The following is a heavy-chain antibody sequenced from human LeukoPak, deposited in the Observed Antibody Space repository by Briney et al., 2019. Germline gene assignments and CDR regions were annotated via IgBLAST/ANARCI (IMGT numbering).Heavy chain of an antibody. Sequence: GGSLRLSCAASGFSFSSYAASWVRQAPGKGLEWVSAISGSGGSTFYADSVKGRFTLSRDNSENTLYLQMNSLRAEDTAVYYCASHHVLTFDYWGQGTLVTVSS. CDR2: ISGSGGST. V-gene: IGHV3-23*01. J-gene: IGHJ4*02. CDR1: GFSFSSYA. CDR3: ASHHVLTFDY. D-gene: IGHD3-10*01.